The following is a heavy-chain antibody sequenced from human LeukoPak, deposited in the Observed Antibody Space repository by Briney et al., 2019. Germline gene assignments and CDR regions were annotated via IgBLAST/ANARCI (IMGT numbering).Heavy chain of an antibody. V-gene: IGHV4-34*01. Sequence: SETLSLTCAVYGGSFGGYYWSWIRQPPGKGLEWIGEINHSGSTNYNPSLKSRVTISVDTSKNQFSLKLSSVTAADTAVYYCARAGRGVRPPHRKNWFDPWGQGTLVTVSS. CDR2: INHSGST. CDR3: ARAGRGVRPPHRKNWFDP. J-gene: IGHJ5*02. CDR1: GGSFGGYY. D-gene: IGHD3-10*01.